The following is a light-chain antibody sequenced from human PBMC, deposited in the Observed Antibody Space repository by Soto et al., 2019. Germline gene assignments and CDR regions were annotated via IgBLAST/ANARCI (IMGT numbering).Light chain of an antibody. CDR1: STDVGRYNY. V-gene: IGLV2-14*01. Sequence: QSVLTQPASVSGSPGQPITISCTGTSTDVGRYNYVSWYQQHPGKAPKLMIYDVANRPSGVSNRFSGSKSGITASLTISGLQAEDEADYYCSSYTTSSTYVFRTGTKVPVL. J-gene: IGLJ1*01. CDR3: SSYTTSSTYV. CDR2: DVA.